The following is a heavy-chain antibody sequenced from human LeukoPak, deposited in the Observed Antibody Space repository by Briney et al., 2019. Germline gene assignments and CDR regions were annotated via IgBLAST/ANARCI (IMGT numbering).Heavy chain of an antibody. CDR1: GFTVSSNY. J-gene: IGHJ5*01. D-gene: IGHD2-15*01. CDR2: ISSSSSYI. Sequence: GGSLRLSCAASGFTVSSNYMSWVRQAPGKGLEWVLSISSSSSYIYYADSLKGRFTISRDNAKKSVYLQMNSLRAEDTAVYYCARGALDAATPFDSWGQGTLVTVSS. CDR3: ARGALDAATPFDS. V-gene: IGHV3-21*01.